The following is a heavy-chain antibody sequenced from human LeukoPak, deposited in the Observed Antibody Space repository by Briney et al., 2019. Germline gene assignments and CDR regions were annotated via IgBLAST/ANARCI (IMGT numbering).Heavy chain of an antibody. CDR2: INAGNGDT. CDR3: ARGSYFDY. J-gene: IGHJ4*02. V-gene: IGHV1-3*01. CDR1: GYTFTNYA. Sequence: ASVKVSCKASGYTFTNYAVNWLRQAPGQRLEWMGWINAGNGDTKFSQNYQARVTITRDASASTAYMELSSLTSEDTAVYFCARGSYFDYWGQGTLVTVSS.